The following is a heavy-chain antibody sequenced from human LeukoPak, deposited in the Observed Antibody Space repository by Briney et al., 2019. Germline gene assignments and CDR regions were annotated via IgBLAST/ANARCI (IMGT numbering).Heavy chain of an antibody. Sequence: GGSLRLSCEASKFTFSDYYMSWIRQSPGKGLEWVAYISGSGKTIYYAESVKGRFTISRDNAKNTLYLQMNSLRAEDTAVYYCARVSGDYYYYYYMDVWGKGTTVTVSS. CDR1: KFTFSDYY. J-gene: IGHJ6*03. V-gene: IGHV3-11*04. CDR3: ARVSGDYYYYYYMDV. CDR2: ISGSGKTI. D-gene: IGHD4-17*01.